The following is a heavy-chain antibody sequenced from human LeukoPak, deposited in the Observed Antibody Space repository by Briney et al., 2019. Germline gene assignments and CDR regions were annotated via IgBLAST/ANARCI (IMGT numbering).Heavy chain of an antibody. Sequence: ASVKVSCKASGYTFTGYYMHWVRQAPGQGPEWMGWINPNSGGTNYAQKFQGWVTMTRDTSISTAYMELSRLRSDDTAVYYCARDITMIVVVMGYWGQGTLVTVSS. CDR1: GYTFTGYY. J-gene: IGHJ4*02. CDR2: INPNSGGT. V-gene: IGHV1-2*04. D-gene: IGHD3-22*01. CDR3: ARDITMIVVVMGY.